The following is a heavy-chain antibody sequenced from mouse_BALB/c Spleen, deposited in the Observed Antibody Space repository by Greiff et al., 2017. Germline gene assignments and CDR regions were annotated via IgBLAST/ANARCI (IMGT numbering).Heavy chain of an antibody. CDR3: ARRGGNYKDYAMDY. CDR1: GYTFTSYW. V-gene: IGHV1S132*01. Sequence: VQLQQSGAELVKPGASVKLSCKTSGYTFTSYWIQWVKQRPGQGLGWIGEIFPGTGTTYYNEKFKGKATLTIDTSSSTAYMQLSSLTSEDSAVYFCARRGGNYKDYAMDYWGQGTSVTVSS. CDR2: IFPGTGTT. J-gene: IGHJ4*01. D-gene: IGHD2-1*01.